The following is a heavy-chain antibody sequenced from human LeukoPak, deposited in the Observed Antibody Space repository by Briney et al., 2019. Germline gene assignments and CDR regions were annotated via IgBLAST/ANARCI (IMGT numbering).Heavy chain of an antibody. CDR2: ISATGNTK. Sequence: PGGSLRLSCEASGFTFEDYEMSWFRQAPGKGPEWILYISATGNTKYYADSVKGRFTISRDNAKNSLFLQMDSLRGEDTAVYYCARDSGTSSWYYFDYWGQGTLVSVSS. CDR1: GFTFEDYE. V-gene: IGHV3-11*04. J-gene: IGHJ4*02. D-gene: IGHD6-13*01. CDR3: ARDSGTSSWYYFDY.